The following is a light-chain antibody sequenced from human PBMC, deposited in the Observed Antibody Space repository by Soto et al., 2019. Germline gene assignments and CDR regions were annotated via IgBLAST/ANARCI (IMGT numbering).Light chain of an antibody. CDR2: EAS. V-gene: IGLV2-23*01. Sequence: QSALTQPASVSGSPGQSITISCTGTSSDVGSYNFVSWYQQHPGKAPKLMIFEASERPSGVSNRFSGSKSGNTASLTISGLQAEDEADYYCCSYAGSSTYVFGGGTQLTVL. J-gene: IGLJ7*01. CDR1: SSDVGSYNF. CDR3: CSYAGSSTYV.